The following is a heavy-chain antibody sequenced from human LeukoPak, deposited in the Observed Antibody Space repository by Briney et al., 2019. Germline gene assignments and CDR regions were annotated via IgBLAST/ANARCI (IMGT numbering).Heavy chain of an antibody. CDR2: ISGSGGST. CDR1: GFTFSSYA. CDR3: ATPHYDFWSGYYRTYFDY. J-gene: IGHJ4*02. Sequence: PGGSLRLSCAASGFTFSSYAMSWVRQAPGKGLEWVSSISGSGGSTYYADSVKGRFTISRDNSKNTLYLQMNSLRAEDTAVYYCATPHYDFWSGYYRTYFDYWGQGTLVTVSS. D-gene: IGHD3-3*01. V-gene: IGHV3-23*01.